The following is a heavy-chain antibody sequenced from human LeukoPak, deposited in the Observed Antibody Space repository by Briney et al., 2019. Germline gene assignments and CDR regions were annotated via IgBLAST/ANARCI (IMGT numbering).Heavy chain of an antibody. CDR3: ARHTSAWDFQH. CDR2: TYYSGST. D-gene: IGHD1-26*01. Sequence: SETLSLTCTVSGGSISSSSYYWGWIRQPPGKGLEWIGSTYYSGSTYYNPSLKSRVTISVDTSKNQFSLKLSSVTAADTAVYYCARHTSAWDFQHWGQGTLVTVSS. V-gene: IGHV4-39*01. J-gene: IGHJ1*01. CDR1: GGSISSSSYY.